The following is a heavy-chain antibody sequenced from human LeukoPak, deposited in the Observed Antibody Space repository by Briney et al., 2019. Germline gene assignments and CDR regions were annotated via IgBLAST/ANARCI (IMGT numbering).Heavy chain of an antibody. CDR2: ISSSSSTI. J-gene: IGHJ3*02. CDR3: ARGGVGYDYVWGSYRGAFDI. Sequence: GGSLRLSCAASGFTFSSYSMNWVRQAPGKGLEWVSYISSSSSTIYYADSVKGRFTISRDNAKNSLYLQMNSLRAEDTAVYYRARGGVGYDYVWGSYRGAFDIWGQGTMVTVSS. D-gene: IGHD3-16*02. V-gene: IGHV3-48*01. CDR1: GFTFSSYS.